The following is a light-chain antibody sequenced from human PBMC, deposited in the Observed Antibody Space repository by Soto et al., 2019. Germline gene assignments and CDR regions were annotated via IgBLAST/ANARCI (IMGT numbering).Light chain of an antibody. V-gene: IGLV2-14*01. CDR2: EVS. J-gene: IGLJ1*01. CDR1: SSDISGYDY. Sequence: QSALTQPASVSGSPGQSITISCTGTSSDISGYDYVSWYQQDPGKAPRLMIYEVSYRPSGISYRFSGSKSGNTASLTISGLQPEDEADYYCSSFTSTNTFSYVFGAGTKLTVL. CDR3: SSFTSTNTFSYV.